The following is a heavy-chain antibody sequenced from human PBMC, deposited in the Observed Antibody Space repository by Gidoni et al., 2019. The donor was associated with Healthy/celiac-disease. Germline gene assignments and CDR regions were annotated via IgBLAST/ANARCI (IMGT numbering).Heavy chain of an antibody. D-gene: IGHD6-6*01. CDR1: GGSISSSRYY. CDR3: ARQDSSSGEDY. CDR2: IYYSGST. V-gene: IGHV4-39*01. Sequence: QLQLQESGPGLVKPSETLSLTCTVSGGSISSSRYYWGWNRQPPGKGLEWIGSIYYSGSTYYNPSLKSRVTISVDTSKNQFSLKLSSVTAADTAVYYCARQDSSSGEDYWGQGTLVTVSS. J-gene: IGHJ4*02.